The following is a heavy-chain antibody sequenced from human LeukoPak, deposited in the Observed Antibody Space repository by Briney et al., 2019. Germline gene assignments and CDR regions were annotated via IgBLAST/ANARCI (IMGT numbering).Heavy chain of an antibody. J-gene: IGHJ5*02. D-gene: IGHD2-2*02. CDR3: AKAAIQSWFDP. CDR2: IYYSGST. V-gene: IGHV4-39*01. CDR1: GGSISSGSYY. Sequence: SETLSLTCTVSGGSISSGSYYWAWIRQPPRKGLEWIGSIYYSGSTYYNPSLKSRVTISVDTSKNQFSLKLSSVTAADTAVYYCAKAAIQSWFDPWGQGTLVTVSS.